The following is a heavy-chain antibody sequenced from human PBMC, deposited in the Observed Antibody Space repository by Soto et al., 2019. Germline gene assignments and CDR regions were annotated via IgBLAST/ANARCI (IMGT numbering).Heavy chain of an antibody. CDR2: ITGSGGST. Sequence: GGSLRLSCAASGFTFSGYAMSWVRQAPGKGLEWVSAITGSGGSTYYADSVKGRFTISRDNSKNTLYLQMNSLRAEDTAVYYCAKGVAARLFDYWGQGTLVTVSS. J-gene: IGHJ4*02. CDR3: AKGVAARLFDY. D-gene: IGHD6-6*01. CDR1: GFTFSGYA. V-gene: IGHV3-23*01.